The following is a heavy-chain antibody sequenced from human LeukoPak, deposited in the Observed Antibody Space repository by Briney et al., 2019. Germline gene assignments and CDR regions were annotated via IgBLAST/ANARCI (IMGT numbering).Heavy chain of an antibody. CDR2: IYYSGST. V-gene: IGHV4-39*06. D-gene: IGHD3-22*01. CDR3: ARGLRLEHYYDSSGSPPDY. J-gene: IGHJ4*02. Sequence: KTSETLSLTCTVSGGSISSSSYYWGWIRQPPGKGLEWIGSIYYSGSTYYNPSLKSRVTISVDTSKNQFPLKLSSVTAADTAVYYCARGLRLEHYYDSSGSPPDYWGQGTLVTVSS. CDR1: GGSISSSSYY.